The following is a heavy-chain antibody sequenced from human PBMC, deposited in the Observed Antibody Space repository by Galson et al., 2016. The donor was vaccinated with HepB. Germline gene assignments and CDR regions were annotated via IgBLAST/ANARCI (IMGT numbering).Heavy chain of an antibody. CDR3: AREGDNWNDFDC. CDR1: GFTFKNYW. V-gene: IGHV3-7*04. Sequence: SLRLSCAASGFTFKNYWMTWVRQAPGRGLEWVANIKEDGSDKHYVDSVRGRFTISRDNAKNSVYLQLNSLRADDTAVYYCAREGDNWNDFDCWGQGTLVTVSS. J-gene: IGHJ4*02. D-gene: IGHD1-1*01. CDR2: IKEDGSDK.